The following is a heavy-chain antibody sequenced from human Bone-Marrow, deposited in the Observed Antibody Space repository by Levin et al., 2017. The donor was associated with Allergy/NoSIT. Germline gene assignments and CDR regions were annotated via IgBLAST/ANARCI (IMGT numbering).Heavy chain of an antibody. Sequence: SQTLSLTCTVSGYSISSGYYWGWIRQSPGKGLEWIGNMYHSDLPYYMPSLKSRVAISVDTSKNQFYLKMTSVTAADTAVYYCARFSSSSCFFDQWGQGTLVTVSS. CDR3: ARFSSSSCFFDQ. CDR2: MYHSDLP. J-gene: IGHJ4*02. CDR1: GYSISSGYY. V-gene: IGHV4-38-2*02. D-gene: IGHD2-2*01.